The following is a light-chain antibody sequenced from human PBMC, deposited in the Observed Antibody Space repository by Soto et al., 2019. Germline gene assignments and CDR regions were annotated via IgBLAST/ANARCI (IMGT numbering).Light chain of an antibody. CDR1: QSVDSRF. Sequence: EIVLTQSPGTLSLSPGERATLSCRASQSVDSRFLAWYQQKRSQAPRVLMYGASIRATGIPDRFSGSGSGTDFTLSIRRLEPEDFAVYYCQQYYSSRTFGQGTNVEMK. CDR3: QQYYSSRT. CDR2: GAS. V-gene: IGKV3-20*01. J-gene: IGKJ1*01.